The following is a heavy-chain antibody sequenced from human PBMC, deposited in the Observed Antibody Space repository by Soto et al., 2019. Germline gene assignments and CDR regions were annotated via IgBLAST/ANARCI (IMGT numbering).Heavy chain of an antibody. CDR2: IKGKTDGGTT. CDR1: GFTFSNAW. J-gene: IGHJ4*02. Sequence: PGGSLRLSCAASGFTFSNAWMNWVRQAPGKGLEWVGRIKGKTDGGTTDYAAPVKGRFTISRDDSKNTLYLQMNSLKTEDTAVYYCTTTRGEQLVGRNYWGQGTLVTVSS. D-gene: IGHD6-6*01. CDR3: TTTRGEQLVGRNY. V-gene: IGHV3-15*07.